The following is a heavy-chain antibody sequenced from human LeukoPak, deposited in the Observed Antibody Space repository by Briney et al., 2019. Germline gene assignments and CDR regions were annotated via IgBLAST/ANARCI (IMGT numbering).Heavy chain of an antibody. CDR2: ISYSGST. Sequence: PSQTLSLTCTVSGGSISSGSYYWSWIRQPPGKGLEWIGYISYSGSTNYNPSLKSRVTISVDTSKNQFSLKLSSVTAADTAVYYCARLTVLVPATHYTSRFDPWGQGTLVTVSS. D-gene: IGHD2-2*01. J-gene: IGHJ5*02. CDR1: GGSISSGSYY. CDR3: ARLTVLVPATHYTSRFDP. V-gene: IGHV4-61*01.